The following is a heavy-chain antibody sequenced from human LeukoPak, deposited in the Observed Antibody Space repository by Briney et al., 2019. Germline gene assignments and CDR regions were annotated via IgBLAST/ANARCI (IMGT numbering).Heavy chain of an antibody. V-gene: IGHV1-58*02. J-gene: IGHJ5*02. CDR2: INLGSGNT. CDR1: GFTFSSST. Sequence: SVKVSCQASGFTFSSSTMHGVRQPRAQRLAWMGWINLGSGNTRYAQNYQERVTMTRDLSTSTVYMELSSLRSENTPVYYCAAESYSDGCCWFDPWGQGTLVTVSS. D-gene: IGHD1-26*01. CDR3: AAESYSDGCCWFDP.